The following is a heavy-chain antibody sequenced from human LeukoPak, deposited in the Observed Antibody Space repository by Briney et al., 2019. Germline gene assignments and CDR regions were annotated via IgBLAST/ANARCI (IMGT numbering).Heavy chain of an antibody. D-gene: IGHD3-3*01. Sequence: TASETLSLTCAVSGYSISSGYYWGWIRQPPGKGLEWFGSIYHSGSTYYNPSLKSRVTISVDTSKNQFSLKLSSVTAADTAVYYCASETIFGVSNAFDIWGQGTMVTVSS. CDR2: IYHSGST. J-gene: IGHJ3*02. CDR3: ASETIFGVSNAFDI. V-gene: IGHV4-38-2*01. CDR1: GYSISSGYY.